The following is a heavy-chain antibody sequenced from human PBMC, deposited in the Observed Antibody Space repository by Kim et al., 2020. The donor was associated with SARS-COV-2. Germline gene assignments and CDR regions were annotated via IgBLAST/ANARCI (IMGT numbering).Heavy chain of an antibody. J-gene: IGHJ4*02. Sequence: GGSLRLSCAASGFTFSSYGMHWVRQAPGKGLEWVAIISYDGSNKYYADSVKGRFSISRDNSKNTLYLQMNSLRAEDTAVYYCAKGLGYSYGTDYWGQGTLVTVSS. CDR2: ISYDGSNK. V-gene: IGHV3-30*18. CDR1: GFTFSSYG. CDR3: AKGLGYSYGTDY. D-gene: IGHD5-18*01.